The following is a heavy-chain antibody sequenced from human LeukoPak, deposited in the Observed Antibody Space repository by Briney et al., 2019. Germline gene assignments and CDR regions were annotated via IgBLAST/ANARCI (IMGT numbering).Heavy chain of an antibody. V-gene: IGHV4-61*02. CDR3: ARVKVGIFGYYYYYMDV. CDR2: IYTSGST. D-gene: IGHD3-3*01. CDR1: GGSISSGSYY. Sequence: PSETLSLTCTVSGGSISSGSYYWSWIRQPAGKGLEWIGRIYTSGSTNYNPSLKSRVTISVDTSKNQFSLKLSSVTAADTAVYYCARVKVGIFGYYYYYMDVWGKGTTVTVSS. J-gene: IGHJ6*03.